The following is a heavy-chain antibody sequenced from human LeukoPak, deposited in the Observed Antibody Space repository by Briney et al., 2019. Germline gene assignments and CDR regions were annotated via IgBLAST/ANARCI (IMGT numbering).Heavy chain of an antibody. CDR3: AKETRGSYSDY. V-gene: IGHV3-30*02. D-gene: IGHD5-12*01. CDR2: ISYDGSNR. Sequence: PGGSLRLSCAASGFTFSSSGMHWVRQAPGKGLEWVAFISYDGSNRYYADSVKGRFTISSDNSKNTLYLQRNSLRAEDTAVYYCAKETRGSYSDYWGQGTLVTVSS. J-gene: IGHJ4*02. CDR1: GFTFSSSG.